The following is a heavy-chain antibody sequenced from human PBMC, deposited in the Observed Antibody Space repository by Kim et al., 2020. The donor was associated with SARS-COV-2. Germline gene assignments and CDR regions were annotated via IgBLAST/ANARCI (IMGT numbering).Heavy chain of an antibody. CDR3: AEIGLYSSGWYISDY. CDR1: GFTFTSSA. J-gene: IGHJ4*02. Sequence: SVKVSCKASGFTFTSSAVQWVRQARGQRLEWIGWIVVGSGNTNYAQKFQERVTITRDMSTSTAYMELSSLRSEDTAVYYCAEIGLYSSGWYISDYWGQGTLVTVSS. V-gene: IGHV1-58*01. CDR2: IVVGSGNT. D-gene: IGHD6-19*01.